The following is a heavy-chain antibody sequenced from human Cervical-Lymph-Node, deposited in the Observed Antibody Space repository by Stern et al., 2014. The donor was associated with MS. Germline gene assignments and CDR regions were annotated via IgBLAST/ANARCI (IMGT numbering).Heavy chain of an antibody. CDR3: VRHTINFDSYYYGMDV. Sequence: QVQLQESGPGLVKPSGTLSLTCAVSGDSISSTNWRNWVRQSPGKGLEWIGEHSHRGSTNYNPTLTSRVTISVARSKNQFSLNLSSVTAADTAVYYCVRHTINFDSYYYGMDVWGQGTTVTVSS. D-gene: IGHD3-9*01. J-gene: IGHJ6*02. CDR1: GDSISSTNW. V-gene: IGHV4-4*02. CDR2: HSHRGST.